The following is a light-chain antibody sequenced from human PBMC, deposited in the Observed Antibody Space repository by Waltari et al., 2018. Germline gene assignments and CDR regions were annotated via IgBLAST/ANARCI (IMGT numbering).Light chain of an antibody. V-gene: IGLV1-44*01. CDR3: AAWDESLKGWV. Sequence: QSVLTQPPSVSGTPGQRVTISCSGRSSNIGTNTVDWYQALPGTAPKLLIPGNDQRPSGVPDRFSGSKSGTSGSLAISGLQPEDETDYYCAAWDESLKGWVFGGGTRLTVL. CDR1: SSNIGTNT. CDR2: GND. J-gene: IGLJ2*01.